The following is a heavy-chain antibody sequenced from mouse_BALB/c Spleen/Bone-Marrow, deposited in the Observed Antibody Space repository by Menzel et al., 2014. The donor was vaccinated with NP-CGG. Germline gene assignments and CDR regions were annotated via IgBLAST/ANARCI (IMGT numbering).Heavy chain of an antibody. CDR3: ARLNYYGNLFV. CDR2: INPDSSTI. J-gene: IGHJ1*01. CDR1: GFDFSRYW. V-gene: IGHV4-1*02. Sequence: EVMLVESGGGLVQPGGSLKLSCAASGFDFSRYWMSWVRQVPGKGLEWIGEINPDSSTINYTPSLKDKFIISRDNAKNTLYLQMSKVRSEDTALYYCARLNYYGNLFVWGAGTTDTVSS. D-gene: IGHD1-1*01.